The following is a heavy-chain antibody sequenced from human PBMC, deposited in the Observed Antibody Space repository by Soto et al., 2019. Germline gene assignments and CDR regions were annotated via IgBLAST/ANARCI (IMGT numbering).Heavy chain of an antibody. V-gene: IGHV4-34*01. CDR2: INHSGST. CDR1: GGSFSGYY. CDR3: ARARIFYSGYIGRSKDIYF. Sequence: SETLSLTCAVYGGSFSGYYWSWIRQPPGKGLEWIGEINHSGSTNYNPSLKSRVTISVDTSKNQFSLKLSSVTAADTAVYYCARARIFYSGYIGRSKDIYFWGQGTMVPVSS. D-gene: IGHD5-12*01. J-gene: IGHJ3*01.